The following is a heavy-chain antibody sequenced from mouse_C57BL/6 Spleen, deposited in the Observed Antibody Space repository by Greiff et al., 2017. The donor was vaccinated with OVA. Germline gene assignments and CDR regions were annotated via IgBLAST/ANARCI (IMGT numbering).Heavy chain of an antibody. CDR1: GYAFSSSW. D-gene: IGHD2-13*01. J-gene: IGHJ1*03. CDR3: AKGDYYWYFDV. CDR2: ISPGDGDT. V-gene: IGHV1-82*01. Sequence: QVQLKESGPELVKPGASVKISCKASGYAFSSSWMNWVKQRPGKGLEWIGRISPGDGDTNYNGKFKGKATLTADKSSSTAYMQLSSLTSEDSSVYFCAKGDYYWYFDVWGTGTTVTVSS.